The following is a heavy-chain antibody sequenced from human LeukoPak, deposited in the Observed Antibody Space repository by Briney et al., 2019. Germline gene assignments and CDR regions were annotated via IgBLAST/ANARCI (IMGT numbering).Heavy chain of an antibody. D-gene: IGHD6-6*01. CDR3: VKASSSSPQYNWFDA. V-gene: IGHV3-23*01. CDR1: GFTFSSYA. CDR2: ISGSGGST. Sequence: GGSLRLSCAASGFTFSSYAMSWVRQAPGKGLEWVSAISGSGGSTYYADSVKGRFTISRDNSKNTLYLQMNSLRAEDTAVYYCVKASSSSPQYNWFDAWGQGTLVTLSS. J-gene: IGHJ5*02.